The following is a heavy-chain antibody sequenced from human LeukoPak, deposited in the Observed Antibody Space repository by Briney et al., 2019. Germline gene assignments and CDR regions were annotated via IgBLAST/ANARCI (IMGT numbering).Heavy chain of an antibody. CDR1: GGSISSGDYY. D-gene: IGHD3-22*01. V-gene: IGHV4-30-4*01. Sequence: SQTLSLTCTVSGGSISSGDYYWSWIRQPPGKGLEWIGYMYYSGSTYYNPSLKRRVSISADTSKNRFSLKLSSVTAADTAIHYCARAVTYYYDSSGYHQGTSNWFDPWGQGTLVTVSS. CDR2: MYYSGST. J-gene: IGHJ5*02. CDR3: ARAVTYYYDSSGYHQGTSNWFDP.